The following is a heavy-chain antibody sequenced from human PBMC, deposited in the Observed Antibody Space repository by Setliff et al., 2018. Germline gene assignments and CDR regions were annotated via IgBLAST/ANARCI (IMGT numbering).Heavy chain of an antibody. CDR2: INPSGGST. CDR1: GYTFTSYY. V-gene: IGHV1-46*01. Sequence: ASVKVSCKASGYTFTSYYMHWVRQAPGQGLEWMGIINPSGGSTSYAQKFQGRVTMTRDTSTSTVYMELSSLRAVDTAVYYCARDLGARYCSGGSCSHYYYYYYMDVWGKGTTVTVSS. CDR3: ARDLGARYCSGGSCSHYYYYYYMDV. J-gene: IGHJ6*03. D-gene: IGHD2-15*01.